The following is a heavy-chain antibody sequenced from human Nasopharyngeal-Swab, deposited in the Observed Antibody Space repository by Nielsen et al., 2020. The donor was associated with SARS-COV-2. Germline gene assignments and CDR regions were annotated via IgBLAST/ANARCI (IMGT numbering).Heavy chain of an antibody. Sequence: GESLKISCTASGFTFGDYAMSWFRRAPGKGLEWVGFIRSKAYGGTTEYAASVKGRFTISRDDSKSIAYLQMNSLKTEDTAVYYCTSWSSTSCYAEDWGQGTLVTVSS. CDR3: TSWSSTSCYAED. V-gene: IGHV3-49*03. CDR2: IRSKAYGGTT. D-gene: IGHD2-2*01. CDR1: GFTFGDYA. J-gene: IGHJ4*02.